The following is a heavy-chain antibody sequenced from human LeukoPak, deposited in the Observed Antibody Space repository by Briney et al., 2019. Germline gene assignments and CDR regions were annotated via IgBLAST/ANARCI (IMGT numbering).Heavy chain of an antibody. Sequence: PSETLSLTCTVSGGSISSSSYYWGWIRQPPGKGLEWIREINHSGSTNYNPSLKSRVTISVDTSKNQFSLKLSSVTAADTAVYYCARGRPFGVRGVIISNWFDPWGQGTLVTVSS. CDR2: INHSGST. V-gene: IGHV4-39*07. CDR3: ARGRPFGVRGVIISNWFDP. D-gene: IGHD3-10*01. CDR1: GGSISSSSYY. J-gene: IGHJ5*02.